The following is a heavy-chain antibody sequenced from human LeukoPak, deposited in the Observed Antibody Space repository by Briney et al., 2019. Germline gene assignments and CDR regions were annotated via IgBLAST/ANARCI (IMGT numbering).Heavy chain of an antibody. Sequence: GESLRLSCAASGFTFSSYAMSWVRQAPGKGLEWVSAISGSGGSTYYADSVKGRFTISRDNSKNTLYLQMNSLRAEDTAVYYCANMVRGVTTPFDYWGREPWSPSPQ. V-gene: IGHV3-23*01. J-gene: IGHJ4*02. CDR1: GFTFSSYA. CDR2: ISGSGGST. D-gene: IGHD3-10*01. CDR3: ANMVRGVTTPFDY.